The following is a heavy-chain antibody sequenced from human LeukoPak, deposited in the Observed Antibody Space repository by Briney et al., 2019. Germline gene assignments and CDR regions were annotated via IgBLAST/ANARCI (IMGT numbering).Heavy chain of an antibody. CDR1: GYPLTELS. Sequence: GASVKVLCKVSGYPLTELSMHWVTQAPGKGFEGMGGFDPEDGETIYAQKFQGRVTITADKSTGTASMELTSLRSEDTAVYYCARVQPPLRYFDWLLRGYFDYWGQGTLVTVSS. J-gene: IGHJ4*02. D-gene: IGHD3-9*01. CDR3: ARVQPPLRYFDWLLRGYFDY. CDR2: FDPEDGET. V-gene: IGHV1-24*01.